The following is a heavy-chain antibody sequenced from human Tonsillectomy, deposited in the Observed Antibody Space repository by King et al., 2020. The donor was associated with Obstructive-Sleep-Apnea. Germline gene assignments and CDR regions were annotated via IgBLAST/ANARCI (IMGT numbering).Heavy chain of an antibody. V-gene: IGHV5-51*01. CDR3: ARPGQIDY. Sequence: QLVQSGAEVKKPGESLKISCKGSGYGFASYWIGWVRQVPGKGLEWVGVIYPGDSDTRYSPSFQGLVTMSADKSINTVYLQWSSLKASDTAMYYCARPGQIDYWGQGTQVTVSS. CDR2: IYPGDSDT. J-gene: IGHJ4*02. CDR1: GYGFASYW.